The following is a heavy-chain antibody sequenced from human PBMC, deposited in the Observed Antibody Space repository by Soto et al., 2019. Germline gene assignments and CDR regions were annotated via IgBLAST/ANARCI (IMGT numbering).Heavy chain of an antibody. CDR2: INPNSGGT. D-gene: IGHD1-1*01. Sequence: QVQLVQSGAEVKKPGASVKVSCKASGYTFTGYYMHWVRQAPGQGLEWMGWINPNSGGTNYAQKFQGWVTMTRDTSISTAYMELSRLRTDDTAVYYCARDHGSSQTAFDPWGQGTLVTVSS. CDR1: GYTFTGYY. J-gene: IGHJ5*02. V-gene: IGHV1-2*04. CDR3: ARDHGSSQTAFDP.